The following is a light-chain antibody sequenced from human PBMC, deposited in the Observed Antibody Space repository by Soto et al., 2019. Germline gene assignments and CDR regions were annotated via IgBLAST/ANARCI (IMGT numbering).Light chain of an antibody. CDR1: SSDVGGYNY. J-gene: IGLJ1*01. V-gene: IGLV2-14*01. CDR3: TSYTTSTTLG. Sequence: QSVLTQPASVSGSPGQSITISCTGTSSDVGGYNYVSWYQQHPGKAPKLVIYEVTNRPSGVSNRFSGSKSGNTASLTISGLQAEDEADYYCTSYTTSTTLGFGTGTKVTVL. CDR2: EVT.